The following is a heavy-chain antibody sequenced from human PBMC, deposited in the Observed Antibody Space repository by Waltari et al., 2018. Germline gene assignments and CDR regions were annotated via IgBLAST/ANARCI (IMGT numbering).Heavy chain of an antibody. V-gene: IGHV4-38-2*01. D-gene: IGHD6-6*01. Sequence: QVQLQESGPGLVKPSETLSLTCAVSGYSISSGYYWGWIRQPPGKGLEWIGRIYHRGSTYYNPSLKSRVTISVATSKNQFSLKLSSVTAADTAVYYCARQGSSSALNNWFDPWGQGTLVTVSS. CDR2: IYHRGST. CDR1: GYSISSGYY. CDR3: ARQGSSSALNNWFDP. J-gene: IGHJ5*02.